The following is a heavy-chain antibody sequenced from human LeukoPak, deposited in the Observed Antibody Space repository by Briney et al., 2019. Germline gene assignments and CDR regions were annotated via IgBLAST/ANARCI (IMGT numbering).Heavy chain of an antibody. V-gene: IGHV1-69*13. Sequence: SVKVSCKASGGTFSSYAISWVRQAPGQGLEWMGGIIPIFGTANYAQKFQGRVTITADESTSTAYMELSSLRSEDTAVYYCARAPGGYCSSTSCRETDYWGQRTLVTVSS. CDR3: ARAPGGYCSSTSCRETDY. D-gene: IGHD2-2*01. J-gene: IGHJ4*02. CDR2: IIPIFGTA. CDR1: GGTFSSYA.